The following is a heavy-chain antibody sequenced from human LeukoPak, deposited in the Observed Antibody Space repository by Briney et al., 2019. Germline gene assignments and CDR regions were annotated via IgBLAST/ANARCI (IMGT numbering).Heavy chain of an antibody. Sequence: SETLSLTCTVSGASITGHYLTWIRQPPGNGLEWIGYISHIGSTNYNPSLKSRVTISVDTSKNQFSLKLSSVTAADTAVFYCARENSGSYREFDYWGQGTLVTVSS. CDR2: ISHIGST. CDR1: GASITGHY. J-gene: IGHJ4*02. D-gene: IGHD1-26*01. V-gene: IGHV4-59*11. CDR3: ARENSGSYREFDY.